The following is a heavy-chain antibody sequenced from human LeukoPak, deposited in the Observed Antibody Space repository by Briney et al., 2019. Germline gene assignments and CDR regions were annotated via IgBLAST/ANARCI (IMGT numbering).Heavy chain of an antibody. CDR2: IYTSGSP. V-gene: IGHV4-4*07. J-gene: IGHJ4*02. CDR1: GGSLSSYY. CDR3: ARDNDSGSGWYWDSGYFDY. Sequence: PSETLSLTCTVSGGSLSSYYWSWIRQPAGKGLEWIGRIYTSGSPNYNPSLTSRVTMSVDTSKNQFSLKLSSVTAADTAVYYCARDNDSGSGWYWDSGYFDYWGQGTLVTVSS. D-gene: IGHD6-19*01.